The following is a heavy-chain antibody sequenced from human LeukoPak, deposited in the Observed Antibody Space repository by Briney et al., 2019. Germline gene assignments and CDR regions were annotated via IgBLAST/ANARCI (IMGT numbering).Heavy chain of an antibody. V-gene: IGHV1-46*01. CDR2: INPSGGST. J-gene: IGHJ6*03. CDR3: ARESHRGYAWYYYYMDV. Sequence: ASVKVSCKASGYTFTSYYMHWVRQAPGQGLEWMGIINPSGGSTSYAQKFQGRVTMTRDTSTSTVYMELSSLRSEDTAVYYCARESHRGYAWYYYYMDVWGKGTTVTVSS. D-gene: IGHD5-12*01. CDR1: GYTFTSYY.